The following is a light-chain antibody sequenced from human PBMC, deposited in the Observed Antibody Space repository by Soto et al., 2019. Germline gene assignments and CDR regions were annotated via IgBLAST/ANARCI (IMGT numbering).Light chain of an antibody. CDR1: QSISSW. V-gene: IGKV1-5*03. Sequence: DIQMTQSPSTLSASVGDRVTITCRASQSISSWLAWYQQKPGKAPKLLIYKASSLEGGVTSRFSGRGSGTDFTLTISSLQPDDFATYYCQQYHSYALTFGGGTKVDIK. CDR2: KAS. J-gene: IGKJ4*01. CDR3: QQYHSYALT.